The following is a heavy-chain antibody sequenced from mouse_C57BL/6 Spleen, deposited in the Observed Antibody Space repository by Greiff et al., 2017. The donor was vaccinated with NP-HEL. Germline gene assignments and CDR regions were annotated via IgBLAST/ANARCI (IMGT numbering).Heavy chain of an antibody. Sequence: VQLKESGGDLVKPGGSLKLSCAASGFTFSSYGMSWVRQTPDKRLEWVATISSGGSYTYYPDSVKGRFTISRDNAKNTLYLQMSSLKSEDTAMYYCARHLDNYYFAYWGQGTLVTVSA. CDR1: GFTFSSYG. D-gene: IGHD1-3*01. V-gene: IGHV5-6*01. CDR3: ARHLDNYYFAY. J-gene: IGHJ3*01. CDR2: ISSGGSYT.